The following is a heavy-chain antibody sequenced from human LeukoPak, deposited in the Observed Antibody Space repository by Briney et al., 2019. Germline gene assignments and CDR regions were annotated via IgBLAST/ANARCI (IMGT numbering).Heavy chain of an antibody. CDR2: ISSSGSTI. CDR1: GFTFSSYE. J-gene: IGHJ4*02. D-gene: IGHD5-18*01. CDR3: RGYGYGLDY. Sequence: GGSLRLSCAASGFTFSSYEMNWVRQAPGKGLEWVSYISSSGSTIYYADSVKGRFTISRDNAKNSLYLQMNSLRAKDTAVYYCRGYGYGLDYWGQGTPVTVSS. V-gene: IGHV3-48*03.